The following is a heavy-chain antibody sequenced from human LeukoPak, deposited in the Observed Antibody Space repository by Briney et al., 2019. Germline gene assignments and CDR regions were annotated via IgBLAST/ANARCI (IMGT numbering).Heavy chain of an antibody. J-gene: IGHJ4*02. CDR1: GYTFSSFW. Sequence: GESLKISCKGSGYTFSSFWIGWVRQMPGKGLEWMGIIYPGDSDTRYSPSLQGQVTISVDTSIGTAYLQWSSLKASDTAIYYCARQNDFRLDYWGQGTLVTVSS. CDR3: ARQNDFRLDY. V-gene: IGHV5-51*01. D-gene: IGHD3-3*01. CDR2: IYPGDSDT.